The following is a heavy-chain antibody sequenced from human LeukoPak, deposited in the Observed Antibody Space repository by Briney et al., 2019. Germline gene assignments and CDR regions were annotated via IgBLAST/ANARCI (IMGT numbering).Heavy chain of an antibody. J-gene: IGHJ4*02. D-gene: IGHD4/OR15-4a*01. CDR2: ISGSGGST. Sequence: GGSLRLSCAASGFTFSNYGMSWVRQAPRKGLEWVSAISGSGGSTYYADSVKGRFTISRDNSKNTLYLQMNSLRAEDTAVYYCARRAGAYSHPYDYWGQGTLVTVSS. CDR1: GFTFSNYG. V-gene: IGHV3-23*01. CDR3: ARRAGAYSHPYDY.